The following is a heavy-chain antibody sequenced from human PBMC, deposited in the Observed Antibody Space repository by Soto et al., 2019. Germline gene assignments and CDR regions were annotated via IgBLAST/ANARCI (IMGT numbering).Heavy chain of an antibody. Sequence: QVQLVQSGAEVKKPGSSVKVSCKASGGTFSSYAISWVRQAPGQGLEWMGGIIPIFGTANYAQKFQGRVTITADESTRTAYMVRSSLRAEETAVYYCARESRYCSGGSCYFLPGIDYWGQGTLVTVSS. J-gene: IGHJ4*02. CDR1: GGTFSSYA. D-gene: IGHD2-15*01. V-gene: IGHV1-69*12. CDR3: ARESRYCSGGSCYFLPGIDY. CDR2: IIPIFGTA.